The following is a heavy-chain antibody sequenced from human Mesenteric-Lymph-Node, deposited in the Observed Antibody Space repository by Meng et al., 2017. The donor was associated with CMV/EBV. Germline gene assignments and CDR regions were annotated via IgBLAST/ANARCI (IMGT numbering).Heavy chain of an antibody. CDR1: SGSISNYY. Sequence: SETLSLTCTVSSGSISNYYWSWIRQPPGKGLEWIGYISYSGYTNYNPSLKSRVTISVDTSKNQFSLKLSSVTAADTAVYYCARVVPAAIRGGYWFDPWGQGTLVTVSS. CDR3: ARVVPAAIRGGYWFDP. CDR2: ISYSGYT. V-gene: IGHV4-59*01. D-gene: IGHD2-2*02. J-gene: IGHJ5*02.